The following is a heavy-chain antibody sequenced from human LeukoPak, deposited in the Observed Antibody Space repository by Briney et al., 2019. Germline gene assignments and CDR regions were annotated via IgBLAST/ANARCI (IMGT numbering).Heavy chain of an antibody. Sequence: ASVKVSCKASGYTFTGYYMHWVRQAPGQGLEWMGWINPNSGGTNYAQKFQGRVTMTRDTSISTAYMELSRLRSDDTAVYYCARAGTGDTHNGYSFDSWGQGTLVTVSS. J-gene: IGHJ4*02. CDR3: ARAGTGDTHNGYSFDS. CDR2: INPNSGGT. CDR1: GYTFTGYY. V-gene: IGHV1-2*02. D-gene: IGHD7-27*01.